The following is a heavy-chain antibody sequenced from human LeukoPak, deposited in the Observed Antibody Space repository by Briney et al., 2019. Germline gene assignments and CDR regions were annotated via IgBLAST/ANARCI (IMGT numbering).Heavy chain of an antibody. D-gene: IGHD6-19*01. CDR1: GFTFSSYA. V-gene: IGHV3-23*01. CDR2: ITGRGGST. Sequence: GGSLRLSCAASGFTFSSYAMAWVREAPGKGLVWVSTITGRGGSTFYADSVKGRFTISRDNSKDTLYQQMNSLRAEDTDIYYCAKYSSGWNNDHWGQGTLVTVSS. CDR3: AKYSSGWNNDH. J-gene: IGHJ4*02.